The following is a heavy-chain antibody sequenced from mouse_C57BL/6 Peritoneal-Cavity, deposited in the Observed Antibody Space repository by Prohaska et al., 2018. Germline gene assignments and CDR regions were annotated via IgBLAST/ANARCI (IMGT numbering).Heavy chain of an antibody. V-gene: IGHV1-84*01. CDR3: ARNSGYYYGSSDWYFDV. CDR1: GYTFTDYY. Sequence: QIQLQQSGPELVKPGASVTISCKASGYTFTDYYINWVKQRPGQGLEWIGWIYPGSGNTKYNEKFKGKATLTVNTSSSTAYMQLSSLTSEDSAVYFCARNSGYYYGSSDWYFDVWGTGTTVTVSS. CDR2: IYPGSGNT. D-gene: IGHD1-1*01. J-gene: IGHJ1*03.